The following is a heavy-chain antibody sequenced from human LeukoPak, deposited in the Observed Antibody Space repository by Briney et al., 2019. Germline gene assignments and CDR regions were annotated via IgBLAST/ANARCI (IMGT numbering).Heavy chain of an antibody. D-gene: IGHD6-6*01. Sequence: SVNVSCKASGGTFSSYAISWVRQAPGQGLEWMGGIIPIFGTANYAQKFQGRVTITTDESTSTAYMELSRLRSEDTAVYYCANEYSSSSRYFDLWGRGTLVTVSS. CDR3: ANEYSSSSRYFDL. CDR1: GGTFSSYA. CDR2: IIPIFGTA. J-gene: IGHJ2*01. V-gene: IGHV1-69*05.